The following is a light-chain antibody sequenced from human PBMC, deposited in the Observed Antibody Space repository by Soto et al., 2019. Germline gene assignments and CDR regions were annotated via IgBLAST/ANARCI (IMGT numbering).Light chain of an antibody. V-gene: IGKV3-20*01. J-gene: IGKJ4*01. CDR3: QQYGSSALT. Sequence: EIVLTQSPGTLSLSPGERATHSCRASQSVSSIYLAWYQQKPGQAPRLLIYGASSRPTGIPDRFSGSGSGTDFTLTISRLEPEDFAVYYCQQYGSSALTFGGGTKV. CDR1: QSVSSIY. CDR2: GAS.